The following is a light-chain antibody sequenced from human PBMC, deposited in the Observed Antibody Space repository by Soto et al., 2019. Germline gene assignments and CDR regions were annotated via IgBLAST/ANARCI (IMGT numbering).Light chain of an antibody. CDR2: DVS. V-gene: IGKV3-20*01. J-gene: IGKJ1*01. CDR3: QQYGSPPT. Sequence: EIELTQSPGTLSLSPGEGATLSCRSSQSVSSNYLAWYQQKPDQAPRLVIYDVSGRATGISDRFSGSGSGTDFTLTISRLEPEEFAVYYCQQYGSPPTFGQGTKVEIK. CDR1: QSVSSNY.